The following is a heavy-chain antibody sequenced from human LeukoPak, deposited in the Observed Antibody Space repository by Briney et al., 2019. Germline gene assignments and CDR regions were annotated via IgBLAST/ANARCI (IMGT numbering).Heavy chain of an antibody. CDR1: GFTFSSCA. D-gene: IGHD3-10*01. CDR2: ISGGGDTT. J-gene: IGHJ4*02. Sequence: GGSLRLSCVASGFTFSSCAMSWVRQVPGKGLEWVSTISGGGDTTYYADSVKGRFTISRDTSKNTLYLQKNSLRDEDTAIYYLAKSYDYGRGYFDYWGQGTLVTVSS. CDR3: AKSYDYGRGYFDY. V-gene: IGHV3-23*01.